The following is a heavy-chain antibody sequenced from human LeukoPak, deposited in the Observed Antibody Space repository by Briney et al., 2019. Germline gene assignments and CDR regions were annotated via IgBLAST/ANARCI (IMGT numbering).Heavy chain of an antibody. J-gene: IGHJ4*02. V-gene: IGHV3-23*01. CDR1: GFTFSSYA. Sequence: GGSLRLSCVASGFTFSSYAMSWVRQAPGKGLEWVSGISGSGGSTYYADSVKGRFTISRDKAKNSLYLQMNSLRAEDTAVYYCARGYSSSWYLFDYWGQGTLVTVSS. CDR3: ARGYSSSWYLFDY. CDR2: ISGSGGST. D-gene: IGHD6-13*01.